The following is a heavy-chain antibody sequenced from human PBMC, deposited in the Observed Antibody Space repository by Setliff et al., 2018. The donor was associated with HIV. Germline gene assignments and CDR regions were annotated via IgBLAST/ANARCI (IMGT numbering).Heavy chain of an antibody. Sequence: SETLSLTCNVSGVSISSGSYFWSWLRQPAGKELEWIGHVSGSGATKYTSSLKSRVSISLDMSKNQFSLRLTSVTAADTAVYYCASPARGRGGYYFDYWGQGSLVTVSS. D-gene: IGHD3-10*01. CDR2: VSGSGAT. J-gene: IGHJ4*01. V-gene: IGHV4-61*09. CDR3: ASPARGRGGYYFDY. CDR1: GVSISSGSYF.